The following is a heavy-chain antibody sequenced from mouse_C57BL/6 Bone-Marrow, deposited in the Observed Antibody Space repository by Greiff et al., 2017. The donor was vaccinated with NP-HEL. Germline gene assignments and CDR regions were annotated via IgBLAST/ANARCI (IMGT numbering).Heavy chain of an antibody. Sequence: VKLVESGPGLVQPSQSLSITCTVSGFSLTSYGVHWVRQSPGKGLEWLGVIWRGGSTDYNAAFMSRLSITKDNSKSQVFFKMNSLQADDTAIYYCAKNSFITTVVDAMDYWGQGTSVTVSS. V-gene: IGHV2-5*01. CDR1: GFSLTSYG. D-gene: IGHD1-1*01. J-gene: IGHJ4*01. CDR3: AKNSFITTVVDAMDY. CDR2: IWRGGST.